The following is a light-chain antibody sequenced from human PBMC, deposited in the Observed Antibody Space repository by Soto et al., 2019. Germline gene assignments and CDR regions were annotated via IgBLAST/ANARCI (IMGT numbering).Light chain of an antibody. CDR2: DAS. Sequence: DIQMTQSPSTLSASVGDRITITCRASQSISTWLAWYQQKPGEAPQLLIYDASSLESGVPSRFTASGSGTEFTLTISSVQPDDFATYYCQQYTSYPGTFGQGTKLEIK. V-gene: IGKV1-5*01. J-gene: IGKJ2*01. CDR1: QSISTW. CDR3: QQYTSYPGT.